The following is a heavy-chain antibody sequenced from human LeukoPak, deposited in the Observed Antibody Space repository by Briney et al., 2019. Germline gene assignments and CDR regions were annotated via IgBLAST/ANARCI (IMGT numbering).Heavy chain of an antibody. CDR1: GDSIITYY. D-gene: IGHD3-3*01. CDR2: IYYSGST. CDR3: ARVYYDFWSGYYYYYYMDV. J-gene: IGHJ6*03. V-gene: IGHV4-59*01. Sequence: SETLSLTCSVSGDSIITYYWSWIRQPPGKGLEWIGYIYYSGSTNYNPSLKSRVTISVDTSKNQFSLKLSSVTAADTAVYYCARVYYDFWSGYYYYYYMDVWGKGTTVTVSS.